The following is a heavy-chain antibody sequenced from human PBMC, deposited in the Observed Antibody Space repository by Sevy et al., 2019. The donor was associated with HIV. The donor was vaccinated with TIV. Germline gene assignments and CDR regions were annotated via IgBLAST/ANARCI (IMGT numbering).Heavy chain of an antibody. J-gene: IGHJ4*02. CDR3: ARDDHWAFDY. CDR1: GLSFSSYS. D-gene: IGHD7-27*01. Sequence: GGSLRLSCVTSGLSFSSYSMNWVRQAPGKGLEWVSDISSSSGTIRYADSVKGRLTISRDNAKNSLFLQMNSLRAEDTAIYYCARDDHWAFDYWGQRALVTVSS. V-gene: IGHV3-48*01. CDR2: ISSSSGTI.